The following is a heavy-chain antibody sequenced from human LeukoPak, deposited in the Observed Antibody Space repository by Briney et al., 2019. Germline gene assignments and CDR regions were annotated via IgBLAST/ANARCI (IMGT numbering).Heavy chain of an antibody. D-gene: IGHD3-3*01. CDR3: AKMAGGIFGVKGTYFDY. J-gene: IGHJ4*02. CDR2: ISGSGGST. V-gene: IGHV3-23*01. CDR1: GFTFSDYY. Sequence: GGSLRLSCAASGFTFSDYYMSWVRQAPGKGLEWVSAISGSGGSTYYADSVKGRFTISRDNSKNTLYLQMNSLRAEDTAVYYCAKMAGGIFGVKGTYFDYWGQGTLVTVSS.